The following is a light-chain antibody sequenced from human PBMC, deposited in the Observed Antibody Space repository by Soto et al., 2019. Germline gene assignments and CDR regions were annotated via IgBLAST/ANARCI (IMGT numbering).Light chain of an antibody. V-gene: IGLV1-40*01. J-gene: IGLJ1*01. CDR3: QSYDSGLSGSEV. CDR2: GNG. CDR1: SSNIGAGHD. Sequence: QSVLTQPPSVSGAPGQRVTISCTGSSSNIGAGHDVHWYQQLPGTAPKLLIYGNGNRPSGVSDRFSGSKSGTSASLAITGLQAEDEADYYCQSYDSGLSGSEVFGTGTKLTVL.